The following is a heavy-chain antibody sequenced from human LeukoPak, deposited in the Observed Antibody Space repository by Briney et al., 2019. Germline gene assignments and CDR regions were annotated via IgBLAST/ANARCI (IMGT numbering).Heavy chain of an antibody. D-gene: IGHD3-10*01. CDR3: AKDLHYGSADY. Sequence: QTGGSLRLSCAASGFTFSNYWMHWVRQDPGKGLVWVSYINPDGSNTNYADSVKGRFTISRVNAKNALYLQMNSLRAEDTAVYYCAKDLHYGSADYWGQGTLVTVSS. J-gene: IGHJ4*02. CDR2: INPDGSNT. V-gene: IGHV3-74*01. CDR1: GFTFSNYW.